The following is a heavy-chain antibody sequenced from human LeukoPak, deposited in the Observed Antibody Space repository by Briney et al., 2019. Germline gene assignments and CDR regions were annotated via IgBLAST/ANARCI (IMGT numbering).Heavy chain of an antibody. D-gene: IGHD3-22*01. CDR2: MNPNSGDT. J-gene: IGHJ4*02. V-gene: IGHV1-8*01. CDR3: ARGFAGYDTSDYAFSYY. Sequence: ASVKVSCKASGYTFTSYDINWVRQATGQGLEWMGWMNPNSGDTGYAQKFQGRLTMTRDTSISTAYMELSSLRSEDTAVYYCARGFAGYDTSDYAFSYYWGQGTLVTVSS. CDR1: GYTFTSYD.